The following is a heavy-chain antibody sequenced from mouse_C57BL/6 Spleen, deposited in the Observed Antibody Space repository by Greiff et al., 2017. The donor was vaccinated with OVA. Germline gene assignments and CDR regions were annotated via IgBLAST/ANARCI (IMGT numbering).Heavy chain of an antibody. CDR2: ISSGSSTI. CDR3: AREGLRRYFDY. J-gene: IGHJ2*01. Sequence: EVHLVESGGGLVKPGGSLKLSCAASGFTFSDYGMHWVRQAPEKGLEWVAYISSGSSTIYYADTVKGRFTFSRDNAKNTLFLQMTSLRSEDTDMYYCAREGLRRYFDYWGQGTTLTVSS. V-gene: IGHV5-17*01. D-gene: IGHD3-3*01. CDR1: GFTFSDYG.